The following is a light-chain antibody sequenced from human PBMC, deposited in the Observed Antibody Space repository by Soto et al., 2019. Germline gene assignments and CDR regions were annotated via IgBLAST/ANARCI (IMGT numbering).Light chain of an antibody. CDR2: GAS. V-gene: IGKV3-15*01. CDR1: QSVSSN. J-gene: IGKJ2*01. Sequence: EIVMTQSPATLSVSPGERATLSCRASQSVSSNLAWYQQKPGQAPRLLIYGASTRDTVIPARFSGSGSGTEFTLTISSLQSEDFAVYYCQQYNNWPPVTFGQGTKLEIK. CDR3: QQYNNWPPVT.